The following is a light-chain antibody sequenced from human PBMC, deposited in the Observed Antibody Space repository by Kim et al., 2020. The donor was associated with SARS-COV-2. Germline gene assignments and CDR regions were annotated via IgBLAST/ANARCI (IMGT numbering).Light chain of an antibody. J-gene: IGLJ2*01. CDR3: SSFTTTTTLV. CDR2: DVT. Sequence: GQSTTIPGTGPSSAVGSYNHVCGYQHLPGKAPKLILYDVTRRPSGVSDRFSGSKSGNTASLTISGLQAGDEAAYYCSSFTTTTTLVFGGGTQLTVL. V-gene: IGLV2-14*03. CDR1: SSAVGSYNH.